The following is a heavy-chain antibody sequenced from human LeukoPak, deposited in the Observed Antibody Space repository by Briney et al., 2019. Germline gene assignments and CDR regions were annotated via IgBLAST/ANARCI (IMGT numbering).Heavy chain of an antibody. V-gene: IGHV1-8*01. J-gene: IGHJ4*02. D-gene: IGHD3-3*01. CDR3: ARGAPVAIFGPGYDEYFEY. CDR2: IYPDSGNT. Sequence: GASVKVSCKTSGYTSASYVINWVRQAAGEGVEWMGWIYPDSGNTGYAHKFQGRVTLARNASMTTAYLELTGLTSGDTAIYYCARGAPVAIFGPGYDEYFEYWGQGTVVIVSS. CDR1: GYTSASYV.